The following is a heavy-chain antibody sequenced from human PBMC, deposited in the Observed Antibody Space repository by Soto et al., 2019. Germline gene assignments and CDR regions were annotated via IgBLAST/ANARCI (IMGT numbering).Heavy chain of an antibody. CDR3: TTDSYITSIIVRFDY. CDR1: GFTFSNAR. CDR2: VKSKNDGGTT. D-gene: IGHD3-22*01. V-gene: IGHV3-15*07. Sequence: GGSLRLSCAASGFTFSNARINWVRQAPGKGLEWVGRVKSKNDGGTTDFAAPVKGRFAISRDDSKNMVYLEMNSLQTEDTAIYYCTTDSYITSIIVRFDYWGHRTLVTVSS. J-gene: IGHJ4*01.